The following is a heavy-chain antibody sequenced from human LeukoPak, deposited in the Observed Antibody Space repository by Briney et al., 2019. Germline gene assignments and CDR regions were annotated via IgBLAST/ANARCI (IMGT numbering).Heavy chain of an antibody. Sequence: SETLSLTCTVSGDSISSSNSYWGWIRQPPGKGLEWIGSIFYSGSTYYNPSLKSRVTISIVASKNHFSLKLSSVTAADTAVYYCARGQVLLWFGELSDWFDPWGQGTLVTVSS. CDR3: ARGQVLLWFGELSDWFDP. CDR2: IFYSGST. CDR1: GDSISSSNSY. D-gene: IGHD3-10*01. V-gene: IGHV4-39*02. J-gene: IGHJ5*02.